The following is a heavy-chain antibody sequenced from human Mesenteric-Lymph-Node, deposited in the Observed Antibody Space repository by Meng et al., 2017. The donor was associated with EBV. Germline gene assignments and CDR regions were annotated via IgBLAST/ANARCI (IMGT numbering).Heavy chain of an antibody. D-gene: IGHD1-1*01. J-gene: IGHJ6*02. V-gene: IGHV4-30-4*01. Sequence: QVQLQESGPGLVKPSQTLSLTCAGSGASITTGGYYWNWIRQPPGKGLEWIGYIYNTGSPFYNPSLKSRVMISLDTSKNQLSLKLTSVTAADTAVYYCAKDNLDWYGMDVWGQGTTVTVSS. CDR1: GASITTGGYY. CDR2: IYNTGSP. CDR3: AKDNLDWYGMDV.